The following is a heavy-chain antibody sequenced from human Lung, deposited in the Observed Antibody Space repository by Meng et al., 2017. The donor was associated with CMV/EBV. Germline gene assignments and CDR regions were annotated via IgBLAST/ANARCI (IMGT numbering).Heavy chain of an antibody. D-gene: IGHD3-3*01. J-gene: IGHJ4*02. CDR3: AKAPSRFLKLLIQGRG. CDR1: GFTFSSYP. V-gene: IGHV3-23*01. CDR2: ISPSGGTT. Sequence: GESLKISCEASGFTFSSYPMNWVRRAPGKGLEWVPTISPSGGTTYYADSVKGRFTVSRDNSKNTLYLEMTSLRAEDTAIYYCAKAPSRFLKLLIQGRGWGQGTLVTVSS.